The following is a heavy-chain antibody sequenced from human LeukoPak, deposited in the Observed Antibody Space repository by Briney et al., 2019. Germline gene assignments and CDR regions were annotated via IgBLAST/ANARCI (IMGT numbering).Heavy chain of an antibody. CDR1: GFTFSSYA. V-gene: IGHV3-30*04. CDR3: ARDQCDYGDFYWYVDL. J-gene: IGHJ2*01. Sequence: GGSLRLSCAASGFTFSSYAMHWVRQAPGKGLEWVAVISYDGSNKYYADSVKGRFTISRDNSKNTLYLQMNSLRAEDTAVYFCARDQCDYGDFYWYVDLWGRGTLVTVSS. CDR2: ISYDGSNK. D-gene: IGHD4-17*01.